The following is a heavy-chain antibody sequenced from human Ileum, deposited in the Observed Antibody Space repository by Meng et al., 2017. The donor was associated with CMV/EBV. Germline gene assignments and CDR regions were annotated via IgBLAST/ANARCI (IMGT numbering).Heavy chain of an antibody. J-gene: IGHJ5*02. V-gene: IGHV1-69*01. CDR1: GGTFSSYT. CDR2: IVPIFNSP. CDR3: ARSRTVASSSGFDP. D-gene: IGHD4-23*01. Sequence: GGTFSSYTIIWVRQAPGQGLEWMGGIVPIFNSPDYAQKFQGRVTITADESTSTAYMELNSLKSEDTAVYYCARSRTVASSSGFDPWGQGTLVTVSS.